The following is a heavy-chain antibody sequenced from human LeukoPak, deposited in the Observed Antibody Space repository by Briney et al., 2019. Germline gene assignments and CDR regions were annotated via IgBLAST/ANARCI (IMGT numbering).Heavy chain of an antibody. CDR1: GFTFSSYA. Sequence: GGSLRLSCAASGFTFSSYAMSWVRQAPGKGLEWVSAISGSGGSTYYADSVKGRFTTSRDNSKNTLYLQMNSLRAEDTAVYYCAKSLRFLEWFFRWGQGTLVTVSS. D-gene: IGHD3-3*01. J-gene: IGHJ4*02. CDR3: AKSLRFLEWFFR. CDR2: ISGSGGST. V-gene: IGHV3-23*01.